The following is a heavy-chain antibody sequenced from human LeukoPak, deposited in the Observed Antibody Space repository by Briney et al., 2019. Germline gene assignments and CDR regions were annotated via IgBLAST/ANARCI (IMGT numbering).Heavy chain of an antibody. J-gene: IGHJ3*02. CDR2: IDTTGDT. D-gene: IGHD6-25*01. CDR1: GFTFSSYD. Sequence: GGSLRLSCAASGFTFSSYDMHWVRQGTGKGLEWVSAIDTTGDTYYPGSVKGRFTISRENSKSSLYLQMNSLRAGDTAVYYCARVLTARSGGYDAFDIWGRGTMVTVSS. V-gene: IGHV3-13*01. CDR3: ARVLTARSGGYDAFDI.